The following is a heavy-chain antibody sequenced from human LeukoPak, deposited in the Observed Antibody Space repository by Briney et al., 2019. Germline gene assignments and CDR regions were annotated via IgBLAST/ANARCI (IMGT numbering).Heavy chain of an antibody. V-gene: IGHV1-2*06. CDR2: INPYNGGT. Sequence: ASVKVSCKTSGYTFTGYYIHWVRQAPGQGPEWIGRINPYNGGTSYPQKFQGRVTMTRDTSISTVYMELSDLRSDDSAVYYCARHRGSYFDYWGQGSLVTVSS. J-gene: IGHJ4*02. D-gene: IGHD3-10*01. CDR1: GYTFTGYY. CDR3: ARHRGSYFDY.